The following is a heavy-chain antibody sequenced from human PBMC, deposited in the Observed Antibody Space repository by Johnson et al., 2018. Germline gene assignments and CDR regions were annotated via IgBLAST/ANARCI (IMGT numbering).Heavy chain of an antibody. CDR1: GGSVTNYW. Sequence: QVQLQESGPGLVRXSETXSLXCNVSGGSVTNYWWRWVRQPPGKGLEWIGHTFYTGSTNYNPSLKGRVAISLDTSKKHFSLKLGSVTAADTAVYYCARLGCSLSGCWEAEYFQNWGQGTLVTVSS. V-gene: IGHV4-59*02. D-gene: IGHD5-12*01. CDR2: TFYTGST. J-gene: IGHJ1*01. CDR3: ARLGCSLSGCWEAEYFQN.